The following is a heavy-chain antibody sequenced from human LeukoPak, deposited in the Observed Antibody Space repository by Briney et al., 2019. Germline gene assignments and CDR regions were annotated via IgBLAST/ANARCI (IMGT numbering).Heavy chain of an antibody. J-gene: IGHJ3*02. V-gene: IGHV3-15*01. Sequence: PGGSLRLSCAASGFISTNAGMNWVRQAPGKGLEWVGRIKSKTDGGATDFAASVKGRFTISRDDSKNTLYLHMNSLRIEDTAVYFCTAEYRDSSGWYGAFDIWGQGTMVSVSS. CDR2: IKSKTDGGAT. CDR1: GFISTNAG. CDR3: TAEYRDSSGWYGAFDI. D-gene: IGHD6-13*01.